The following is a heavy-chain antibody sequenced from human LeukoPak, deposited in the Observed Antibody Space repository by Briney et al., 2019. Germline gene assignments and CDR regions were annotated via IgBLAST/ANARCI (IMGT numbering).Heavy chain of an antibody. D-gene: IGHD3-9*01. J-gene: IGHJ4*02. Sequence: PSETLSLTCTVSGGSISSYYWSWIRQPPGKGLEWIGYIYYSGSTNYNPSLKSRVTISVDTSKNQFSLKLSSVTAADTAVYYCARGGRGVRYFDCDYWGQGTQVTVSS. CDR3: ARGGRGVRYFDCDY. CDR1: GGSISSYY. V-gene: IGHV4-59*01. CDR2: IYYSGST.